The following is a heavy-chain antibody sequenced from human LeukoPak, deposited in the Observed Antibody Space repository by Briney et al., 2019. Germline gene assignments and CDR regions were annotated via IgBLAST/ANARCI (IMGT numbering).Heavy chain of an antibody. CDR3: GKTTVGYSSGQKPAWPVDY. V-gene: IGHV3-23*01. Sequence: GGSLRLSCEASGFTFGSHAMYWVRQAPGKGLERVAGIFDSGGSPHYADPVKGRFTISRDNSRNTVYLQINSLRAEDTAVYYCGKTTVGYSSGQKPAWPVDYWGQGTLVTVSS. D-gene: IGHD5-18*01. CDR1: GFTFGSHA. J-gene: IGHJ4*02. CDR2: IFDSGGSP.